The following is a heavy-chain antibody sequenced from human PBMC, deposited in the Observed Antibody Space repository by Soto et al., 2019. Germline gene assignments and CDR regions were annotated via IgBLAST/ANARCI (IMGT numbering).Heavy chain of an antibody. CDR3: AKDATYYDFWSGYYTDYYYYGMDV. CDR2: ISGSGGST. J-gene: IGHJ6*02. D-gene: IGHD3-3*01. CDR1: GFTFSSYA. V-gene: IGHV3-23*01. Sequence: GGSLRLSCAASGFTFSSYAMSWVRQAPGKGLEWVSAISGSGGSTYYADSVKGRFTISRDNSKNTLYLQMNSLRAEDTAVYYCAKDATYYDFWSGYYTDYYYYGMDVWGQGTTVTVS.